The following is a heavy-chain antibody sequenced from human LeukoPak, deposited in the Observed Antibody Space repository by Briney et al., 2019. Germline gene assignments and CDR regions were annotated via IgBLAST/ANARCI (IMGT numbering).Heavy chain of an antibody. CDR3: AKEDYSGFDY. J-gene: IGHJ4*02. V-gene: IGHV3-33*03. CDR2: IWYDGSNK. D-gene: IGHD1-26*01. CDR1: GFTFSSYG. Sequence: GRSLRLSCAASGFTFSSYGMHWVRQAPGKGLEWVAVIWYDGSNKYYADSVKGRFTISRDNAKNSLYLQMNSLRAEDTALYYCAKEDYSGFDYWGQGTLVTVSS.